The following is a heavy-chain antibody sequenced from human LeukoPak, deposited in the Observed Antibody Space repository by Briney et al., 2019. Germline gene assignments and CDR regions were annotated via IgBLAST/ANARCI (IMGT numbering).Heavy chain of an antibody. V-gene: IGHV4-34*01. J-gene: IGHJ4*02. CDR1: GGSFSGYY. D-gene: IGHD3-10*01. Sequence: PSETLSLTCAVYGGSFSGYYWSWIRQPPGKGLEWIGEINHSGSTNYNPSLRSRVTISVDTYKNQVSLKLSSVTAADTAVYYCARHRRGYYYGSGSTFDYWGQGTLVTVSS. CDR2: INHSGST. CDR3: ARHRRGYYYGSGSTFDY.